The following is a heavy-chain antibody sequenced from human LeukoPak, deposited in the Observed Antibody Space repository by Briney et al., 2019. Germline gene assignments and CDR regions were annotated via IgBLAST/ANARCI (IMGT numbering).Heavy chain of an antibody. D-gene: IGHD1-7*01. CDR3: AKDLNGNYPSRFDP. CDR2: ISYDGSNK. CDR1: GFTFSSYG. V-gene: IGHV3-30*18. J-gene: IGHJ5*02. Sequence: PGGSLRLSCAASGFTFSSYGMHWVRQAPGKGLEWVAVISYDGSNKYYADSVKGRFTISRDNSKNTLYLQMNSLRAEDTAVYYCAKDLNGNYPSRFDPWGQGTLVTVSS.